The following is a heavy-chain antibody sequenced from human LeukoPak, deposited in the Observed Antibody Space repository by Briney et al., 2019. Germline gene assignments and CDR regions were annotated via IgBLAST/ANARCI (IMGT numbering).Heavy chain of an antibody. CDR3: AREIPPPRVAGYYYYYGMDV. J-gene: IGHJ6*02. V-gene: IGHV3-30-3*01. CDR1: GFTFSSYA. CDR2: ISYDGSNK. D-gene: IGHD6-19*01. Sequence: GGSLRLSCAASGFTFSSYAMHWVRQAPGKGLEWVAVISYDGSNKYYADSVKGRFTISRDNSKNTLYLQMNSLRAEDTAVYYCAREIPPPRVAGYYYYYGMDVWGQGTTVTVSS.